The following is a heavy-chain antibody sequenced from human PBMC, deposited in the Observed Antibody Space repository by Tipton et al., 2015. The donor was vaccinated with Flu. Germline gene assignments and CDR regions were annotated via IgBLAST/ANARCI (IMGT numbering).Heavy chain of an antibody. CDR3: ARATTYRIDN. V-gene: IGHV4-4*02. CDR2: VFHSGST. J-gene: IGHJ4*02. D-gene: IGHD1-1*01. Sequence: GLVKPSGTLSLTCAVSGYSISSDGWWTWVRQTPGKGLEWIGEVFHSGSTNYNPSLKSRVSISMDKSNNQFSLRLSSVTAADTAVFYCARATTYRIDNWGQGTLVTVSS. CDR1: GYSISSDGW.